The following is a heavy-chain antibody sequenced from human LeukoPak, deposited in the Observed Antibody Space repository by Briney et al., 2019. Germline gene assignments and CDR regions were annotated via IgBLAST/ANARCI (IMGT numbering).Heavy chain of an antibody. CDR1: GFNFRDHW. CDR2: IKNDGSES. CDR3: ITPLPYSAQ. J-gene: IGHJ4*02. V-gene: IGHV3-7*03. D-gene: IGHD2-21*01. Sequence: GGSLRLSCAVSGFNFRDHWMDWVRQAPGKGLEWVGHIKNDGSESYYVDSLKGRFSISRDNTNNALYLQMNSLKTEDTAVYYCITPLPYSAQGGQGTLVTVSS.